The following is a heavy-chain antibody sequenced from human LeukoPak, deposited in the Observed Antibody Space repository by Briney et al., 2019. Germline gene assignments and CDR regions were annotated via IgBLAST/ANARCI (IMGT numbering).Heavy chain of an antibody. D-gene: IGHD4-23*01. CDR3: ARDNSVEDTAWWFDP. Sequence: ASVKVSCKASGYSFTSHYMHRVRQAPGQGLEWMGIINPSGGSTSYAQKFQGRVTMTRDMSTSTDYMELSSLRSEDTAVYYCARDNSVEDTAWWFDPWGQGTLVTVSS. CDR1: GYSFTSHY. CDR2: INPSGGST. V-gene: IGHV1-46*01. J-gene: IGHJ5*02.